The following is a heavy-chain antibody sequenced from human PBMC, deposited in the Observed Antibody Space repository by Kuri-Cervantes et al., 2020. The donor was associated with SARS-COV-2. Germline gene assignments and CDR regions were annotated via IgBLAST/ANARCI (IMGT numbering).Heavy chain of an antibody. CDR3: AREGQLERPGAYYYYYGMDV. CDR1: GFTFSSYS. J-gene: IGHJ6*02. D-gene: IGHD1-1*01. Sequence: GGSLRLSCAASGFTFSSYSMNWVRQAPGKGLEWVSSISSSSSYIYYADSVKGRFTISRDNAKNSLYLQMNSLRAEDTAVYYCAREGQLERPGAYYYYYGMDVWGQGTMVTVSS. V-gene: IGHV3-21*01. CDR2: ISSSSSYI.